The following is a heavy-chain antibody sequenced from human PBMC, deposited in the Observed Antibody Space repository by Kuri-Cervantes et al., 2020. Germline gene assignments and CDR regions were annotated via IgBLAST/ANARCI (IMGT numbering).Heavy chain of an antibody. V-gene: IGHV4-39*01. CDR2: IYYSGST. D-gene: IGHD5-12*01. J-gene: IGHJ6*02. CDR3: ARLFSGYDSTYYHYYYGMDV. Sequence: GSLRLSCTVSGGSISSSSYYWGWIRQPPGKGLEWIGSIYYSGSTYYNPSLKSRVTISVDTSKNQFSLKLSSVTAADTAVYYCARLFSGYDSTYYHYYYGMDVWGQGTTVTVSS. CDR1: GGSISSSSYY.